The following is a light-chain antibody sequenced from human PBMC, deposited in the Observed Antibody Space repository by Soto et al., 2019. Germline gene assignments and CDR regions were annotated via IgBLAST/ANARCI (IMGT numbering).Light chain of an antibody. V-gene: IGKV3-15*01. J-gene: IGKJ4*01. Sequence: ERVMTQSPVTLSVSPGERATLSCRASQTVGTNLAWYQQKPGQAPRLLIYGASTRATGISARFSGSGSGTEFTLTISSLQSEDFAVYYCQQYNSWPPLTFGGGTKVEIK. CDR3: QQYNSWPPLT. CDR2: GAS. CDR1: QTVGTN.